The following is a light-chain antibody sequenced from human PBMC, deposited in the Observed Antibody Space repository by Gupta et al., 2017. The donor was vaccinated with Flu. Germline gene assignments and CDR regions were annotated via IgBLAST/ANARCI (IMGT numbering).Light chain of an antibody. CDR3: QQSYSTPYS. J-gene: IGKJ2*03. V-gene: IGKV1-39*01. CDR2: AAS. CDR1: QSISSY. Sequence: DIQTTPSHSSLFAYVGDRVTITCRASQSISSYLNWYQQKPGKAPKLLIYAASSLQSGVPSRFSGSGSGTDFTLTISSLQPEDFATYYCQQSYSTPYSFGQGTKLEIK.